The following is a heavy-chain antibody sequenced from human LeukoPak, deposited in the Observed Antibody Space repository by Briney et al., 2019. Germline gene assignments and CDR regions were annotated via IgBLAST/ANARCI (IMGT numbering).Heavy chain of an antibody. J-gene: IGHJ3*02. D-gene: IGHD3-22*01. V-gene: IGHV3-74*01. CDR1: GFTFSSYW. CDR3: VTMIVVVIPRGDAFDI. Sequence: GGSLRLSCAASGFTFSSYWMHWARQAPGKGLVWVSRINSDGSSTSYADSVKGRFTISRDNAKNTLYLQMNSLRAEDTAVYYCVTMIVVVIPRGDAFDIWGQGTMVTVSS. CDR2: INSDGSST.